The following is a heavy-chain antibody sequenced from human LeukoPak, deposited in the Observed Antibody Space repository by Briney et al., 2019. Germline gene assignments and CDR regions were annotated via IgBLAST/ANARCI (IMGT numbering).Heavy chain of an antibody. CDR2: IYPGDSDT. D-gene: IGHD2-21*02. Sequence: GESLKSSCKGSGYSFTSYWIGWVRQMPGKGLEWMGIIYPGDSDTRYSPSFQGQVTISADKSISTAYLQWSSLKASDTAMYYCARRSAYCGGDCYPLDAFDIWGQGAMVTVSS. V-gene: IGHV5-51*01. CDR3: ARRSAYCGGDCYPLDAFDI. J-gene: IGHJ3*02. CDR1: GYSFTSYW.